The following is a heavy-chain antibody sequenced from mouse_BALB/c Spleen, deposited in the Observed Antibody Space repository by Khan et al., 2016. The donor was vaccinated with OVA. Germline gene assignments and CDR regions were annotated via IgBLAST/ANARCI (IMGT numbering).Heavy chain of an antibody. J-gene: IGHJ1*01. D-gene: IGHD2-1*01. CDR3: ARYYGNYGWYFDV. CDR1: GFSLTSYG. V-gene: IGHV2-9*02. Sequence: QVQLKESGPGLVAPSQSLSITCTVSGFSLTSYGVHWVRQPPGKGLEWLGVIWTGGSTNYNSALMSRLSIIKDNSKTHVFLKMNSLQTDDTAMYYCARYYGNYGWYFDVWGAGTTVTVSS. CDR2: IWTGGST.